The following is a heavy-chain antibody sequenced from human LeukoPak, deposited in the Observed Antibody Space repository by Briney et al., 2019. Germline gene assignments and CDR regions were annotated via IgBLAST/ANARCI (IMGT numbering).Heavy chain of an antibody. CDR3: ARNGGNSDYDY. J-gene: IGHJ4*02. CDR1: GVSISSSSSIC. Sequence: SETLSLTCAVSGVSISSSSSICWTWVRQPPGEGLEWIGEIYHNGATNYNPSLESRVTMLLDKSKNQFFLKLNSVTAADTAVYYCARNGGNSDYDYWGQGTLVTVSA. D-gene: IGHD4-23*01. CDR2: IYHNGAT. V-gene: IGHV4-4*02.